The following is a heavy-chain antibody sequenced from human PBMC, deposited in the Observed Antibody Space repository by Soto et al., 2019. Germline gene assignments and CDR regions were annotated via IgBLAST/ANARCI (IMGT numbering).Heavy chain of an antibody. V-gene: IGHV3-30*03. Sequence: QVQLVESGGGVVQPGRSLRLSCAASGFPFTTYGMHWVREGPGKGLEWVAVISYDGSNRYYADSVKGRFTISRDNSTNKLYLQMNDLRPEDTALYYCVGGQYYFDYRGQGTLVTVSS. CDR3: VGGQYYFDY. CDR1: GFPFTTYG. D-gene: IGHD3-10*01. J-gene: IGHJ4*02. CDR2: ISYDGSNR.